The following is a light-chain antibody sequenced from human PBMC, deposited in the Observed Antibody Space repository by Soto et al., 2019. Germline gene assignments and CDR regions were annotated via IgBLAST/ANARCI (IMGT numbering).Light chain of an antibody. CDR3: QQYNSWPLT. V-gene: IGKV3-15*01. CDR1: QSISTN. CDR2: GAS. Sequence: IVMTQSPASLSVSLGESATLSCWASQSISTNLAWYQQKPGQAPRLLIYGASTRATGISARFRGSGSGTEFTLTISSLQSEDFAVYYCQQYNSWPLTFGGGTKVEI. J-gene: IGKJ4*01.